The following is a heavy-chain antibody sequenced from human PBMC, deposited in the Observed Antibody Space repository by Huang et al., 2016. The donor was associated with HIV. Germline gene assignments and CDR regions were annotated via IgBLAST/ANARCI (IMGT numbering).Heavy chain of an antibody. CDR1: GFSITTDGAG. Sequence: QITLKESGPTLVKPTQTLTLTCTFLGFSITTDGAGVGWLRQPPGKALEWLAVIFWDDDKRYCPSLKNRLSITKDTSKNQVVLTKTNMDPVDTATYFCAHRQTYDFWSGSFDSWGQGTLVTVSS. J-gene: IGHJ4*02. D-gene: IGHD3-3*01. CDR3: AHRQTYDFWSGSFDS. V-gene: IGHV2-5*02. CDR2: IFWDDDK.